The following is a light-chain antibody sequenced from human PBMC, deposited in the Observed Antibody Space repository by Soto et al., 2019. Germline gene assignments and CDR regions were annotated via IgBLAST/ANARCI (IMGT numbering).Light chain of an antibody. CDR2: DAS. CDR1: HDINKY. CDR3: QRYDSLPPT. J-gene: IGKJ5*01. V-gene: IGKV1-33*01. Sequence: DIQMTQSPSSLSASVGDRVTITCQASHDINKYLNWYQEKPGKAPKLLIYDASNLQTGVPSRFSGSGSGTQFTFTISSLQPEDIATYYCQRYDSLPPTFGQGTRLDIK.